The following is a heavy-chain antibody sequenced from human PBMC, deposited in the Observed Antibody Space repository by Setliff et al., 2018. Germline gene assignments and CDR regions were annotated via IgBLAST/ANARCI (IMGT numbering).Heavy chain of an antibody. D-gene: IGHD6-19*01. CDR2: IKRITDSGTT. Sequence: PGGSLRLSCAASGFTFSNAWMSWVRQAPGKGLEWVGRIKRITDSGTTDHAAPVKGRFTISRDDSKNTMSLQMNSLKTEDTAVYYCTTSPISSGWHSNFDYNMDVWGQGTTVTVSS. J-gene: IGHJ6*02. CDR1: GFTFSNAW. V-gene: IGHV3-15*01. CDR3: TTSPISSGWHSNFDYNMDV.